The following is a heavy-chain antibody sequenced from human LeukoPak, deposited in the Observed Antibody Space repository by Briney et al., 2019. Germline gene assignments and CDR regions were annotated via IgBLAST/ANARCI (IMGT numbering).Heavy chain of an antibody. V-gene: IGHV1-18*01. D-gene: IGHD3-3*01. CDR2: ISPYNDNT. J-gene: IGHJ5*02. CDR3: ARDRPNADVWSGYYGLDH. CDR1: GYTFTRYG. Sequence: EASVKVSCKTSGYTFTRYGITWVRQAPGQGLELMGWISPYNDNTKTAQSFYGRVTLTTDTSTSTAYMELRSLRSDDTAVYFCARDRPNADVWSGYYGLDHWGQGTLVTVSS.